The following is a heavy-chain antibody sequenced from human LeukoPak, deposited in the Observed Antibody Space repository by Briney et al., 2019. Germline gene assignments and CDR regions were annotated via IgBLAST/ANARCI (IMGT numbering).Heavy chain of an antibody. CDR3: ARQKCTSASCLTKNAFDI. D-gene: IGHD2-2*01. Sequence: KSSETLSLTCTVSGGSISTYYWSWIRQPPGKGLEWIGYIYTTESTNYNPSLESRVTISVDTSKNQFSLDLSSVTAADTAVYYCARQKCTSASCLTKNAFDIWGQGTMVTVSS. CDR2: IYTTEST. J-gene: IGHJ3*02. CDR1: GGSISTYY. V-gene: IGHV4-4*09.